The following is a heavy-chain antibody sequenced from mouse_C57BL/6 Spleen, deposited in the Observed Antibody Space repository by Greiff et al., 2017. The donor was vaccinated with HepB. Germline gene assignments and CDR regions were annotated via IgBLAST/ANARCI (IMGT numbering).Heavy chain of an antibody. J-gene: IGHJ4*01. CDR3: AREDYGAGAMDY. Sequence: VQLQQPGAELVKPGASVKMSCKASGYTFTSYWITWVKQRPGQGLEWIGDIYPGSGSTNYNEKFKSKATLTVDTSSSTAYMQLSSLTSEDSAVYYCAREDYGAGAMDYWGQGTSVTVSS. CDR1: GYTFTSYW. CDR2: IYPGSGST. D-gene: IGHD2-4*01. V-gene: IGHV1-55*01.